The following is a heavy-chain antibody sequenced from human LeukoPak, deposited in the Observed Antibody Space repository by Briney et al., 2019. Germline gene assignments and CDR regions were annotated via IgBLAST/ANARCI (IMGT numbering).Heavy chain of an antibody. D-gene: IGHD1-7*01. V-gene: IGHV1-8*01. J-gene: IGHJ6*02. Sequence: AGVTVSRMDPGYTFTSYNISWVRAPTEQGLGWMGWINTNSGNTGYTQKFPGSVTMTRNTSISTAYMALSTLQSEDTAVYYCARVPYNWNYVSYYYYGMDVWGQGTTVTVSS. CDR3: ARVPYNWNYVSYYYYGMDV. CDR1: GYTFTSYN. CDR2: INTNSGNT.